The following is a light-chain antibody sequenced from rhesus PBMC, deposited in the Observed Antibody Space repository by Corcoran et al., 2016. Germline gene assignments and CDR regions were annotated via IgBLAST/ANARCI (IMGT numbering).Light chain of an antibody. CDR2: GSS. CDR3: LQSSNWPT. V-gene: IGKV3-24*04. Sequence: EIVMTQSPATLALSPGERATLSCRASQSVSSYLAWSQQKPGQAPRLLLYGSSSRATGIPDRFSGSGSGTEFTLTSSSLEPEDVGVYFCLQSSNWPTFGQETKVEIK. J-gene: IGKJ1*01. CDR1: QSVSSY.